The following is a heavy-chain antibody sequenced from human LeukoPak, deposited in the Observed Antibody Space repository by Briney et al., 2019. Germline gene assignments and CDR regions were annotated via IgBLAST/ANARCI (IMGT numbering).Heavy chain of an antibody. CDR3: ARDGSLTGLSWFDP. D-gene: IGHD3-9*01. V-gene: IGHV3-53*01. CDR2: IYTNGDT. CDR1: GFTVSSYY. Sequence: PGGSLRLSCAASGFTVSSYYMSWARQAPGKGLEWVSAIYTNGDTYYADSVKGRFTISRDNSNNTLYLQMNSLRADDTAFYYCARDGSLTGLSWFDPWGQGTQVTVSS. J-gene: IGHJ5*02.